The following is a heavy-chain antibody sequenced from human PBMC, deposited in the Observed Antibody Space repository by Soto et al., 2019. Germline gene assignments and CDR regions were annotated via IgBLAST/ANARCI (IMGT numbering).Heavy chain of an antibody. J-gene: IGHJ6*01. V-gene: IGHV3-30*03. Sequence: PGGSLRLSCAASGFTFTGYGMHWVRQAPGKGLEWVAVISYDGSSKYYADSVKGRFAISRDNSKSTLYLQMNSLRAEDTAVYYCARPLEQHQLGFGMDVWGQGSPVTVSS. D-gene: IGHD6-13*01. CDR1: GFTFTGYG. CDR3: ARPLEQHQLGFGMDV. CDR2: ISYDGSSK.